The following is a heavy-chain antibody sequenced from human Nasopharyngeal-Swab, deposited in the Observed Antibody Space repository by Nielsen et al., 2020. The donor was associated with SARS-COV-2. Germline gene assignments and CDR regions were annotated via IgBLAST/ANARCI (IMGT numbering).Heavy chain of an antibody. J-gene: IGHJ6*02. CDR1: GFSITYRF. Sequence: SVKVSCKASGFSITYRFLHWMRQAPGQALEWMGWITPCNGNAKYAQKFQGRVSITRDGSRTTASLELSSLRPGDTAMYFCASGQCINGVCNPTDGLDVWGQGTSVTVSS. CDR2: ITPCNGNA. D-gene: IGHD2-8*01. V-gene: IGHV1-45*02. CDR3: ASGQCINGVCNPTDGLDV.